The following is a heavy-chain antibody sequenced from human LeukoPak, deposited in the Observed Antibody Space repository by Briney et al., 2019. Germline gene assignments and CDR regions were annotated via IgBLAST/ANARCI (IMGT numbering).Heavy chain of an antibody. CDR3: ARDNDFWSGYYTLDY. CDR1: GGSISSYY. J-gene: IGHJ4*02. Sequence: ASETLSLTCTVSGGSISSYYWSWIRQPPGKGLEWIGYIYYSGSTYYNPSLKSRVTISVDTSKNQFSLKLSSVTAADTAVYYCARDNDFWSGYYTLDYWGQGTLVTVSS. D-gene: IGHD3-3*01. V-gene: IGHV4-59*12. CDR2: IYYSGST.